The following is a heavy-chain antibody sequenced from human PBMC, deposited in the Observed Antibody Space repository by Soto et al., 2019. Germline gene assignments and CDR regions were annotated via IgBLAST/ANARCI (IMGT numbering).Heavy chain of an antibody. Sequence: EVQLGESGGGLVRPGGSLRLSCAASGFALSNYWMTWVRQAPGKGLEWVASIKHDRSEIYYVDSVKGRFTISRDDAKNSVSLEMDSLSAEDTAVYYCATYSGYVLPMDVWGKGTMVTVSS. CDR2: IKHDRSEI. J-gene: IGHJ6*03. CDR1: GFALSNYW. D-gene: IGHD5-12*01. V-gene: IGHV3-7*01. CDR3: ATYSGYVLPMDV.